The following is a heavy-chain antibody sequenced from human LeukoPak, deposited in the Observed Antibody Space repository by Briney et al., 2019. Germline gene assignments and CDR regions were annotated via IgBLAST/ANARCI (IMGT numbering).Heavy chain of an antibody. CDR2: IYPGDFDT. J-gene: IGHJ4*02. V-gene: IGHV5-51*01. CDR3: ARAPTSVSNPYYFDY. Sequence: GESLKISCKGSGYSFTTYWIGWVRQMPGKGLEWMGIIYPGDFDTSYSPSFRGQVTISVDKSINTAYLQWSSLKASDTAMYYCARAPTSVSNPYYFDYWGQGALVTVSS. CDR1: GYSFTTYW.